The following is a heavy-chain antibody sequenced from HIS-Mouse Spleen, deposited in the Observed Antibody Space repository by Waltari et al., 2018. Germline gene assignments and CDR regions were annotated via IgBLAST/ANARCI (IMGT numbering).Heavy chain of an antibody. Sequence: QVQLQESGPGLVKPSETLSLTCTVSGYSISSGYYWGWIRQPPGKGLEWIGSIYHSGSTYYNPSLKSRVTISVDTSKNQFSLKLSSVTAADTAVYCCARDSWAYAIEYFQHWGQGTLVTVSS. CDR1: GYSISSGYY. D-gene: IGHD2-8*01. CDR2: IYHSGST. V-gene: IGHV4-38-2*02. CDR3: ARDSWAYAIEYFQH. J-gene: IGHJ1*01.